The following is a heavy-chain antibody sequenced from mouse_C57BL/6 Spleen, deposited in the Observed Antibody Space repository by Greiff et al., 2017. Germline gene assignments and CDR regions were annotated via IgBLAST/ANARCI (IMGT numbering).Heavy chain of an antibody. CDR3: TRHYGRGFAY. Sequence: QVQLQQSGAELVRPGASVTLSCKASGYTFTDYEMHWVKQTPVHGLEWIGAIDPETGGTAYNQKFKGKAILTADKSSSTAYMELRSLTSEDSAVYYCTRHYGRGFAYWGQGTLVTVSA. V-gene: IGHV1-15*01. CDR2: IDPETGGT. CDR1: GYTFTDYE. D-gene: IGHD1-1*01. J-gene: IGHJ3*01.